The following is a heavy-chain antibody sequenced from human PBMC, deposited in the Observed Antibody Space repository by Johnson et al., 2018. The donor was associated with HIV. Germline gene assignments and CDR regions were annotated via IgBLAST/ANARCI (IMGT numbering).Heavy chain of an antibody. Sequence: QVQLVESGGGVVQPGRSLRLSCAASGFTFSSYAMHWVRQAPGKGLEWVAVISYDGSNKYYADSVKGRFTISRDNSKNTLYLQMNSLRAEDTAVYFCARRFFDSSSFDMWGQGTMVTVSS. V-gene: IGHV3-30-3*01. CDR2: ISYDGSNK. CDR3: ARRFFDSSSFDM. D-gene: IGHD3-22*01. J-gene: IGHJ3*02. CDR1: GFTFSSYA.